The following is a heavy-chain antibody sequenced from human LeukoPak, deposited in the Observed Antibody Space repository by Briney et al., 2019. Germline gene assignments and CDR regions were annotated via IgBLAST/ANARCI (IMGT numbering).Heavy chain of an antibody. Sequence: GSLRLSCAAPGFTLTSYVVSWVREAPGQGLGWVSAISGSGGSTYYSYSVKGQFTISRDNSNNTLYLQMNSLSAEDTAVYYCAKRWDIVVVPAAPDDAFDIWGQGTMVTVSS. V-gene: IGHV3-23*01. J-gene: IGHJ3*02. D-gene: IGHD2-2*01. CDR2: ISGSGGST. CDR1: GFTLTSYV. CDR3: AKRWDIVVVPAAPDDAFDI.